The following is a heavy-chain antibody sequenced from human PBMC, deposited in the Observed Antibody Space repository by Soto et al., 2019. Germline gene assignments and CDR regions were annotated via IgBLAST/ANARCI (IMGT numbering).Heavy chain of an antibody. V-gene: IGHV1-46*03. D-gene: IGHD6-6*01. CDR3: TRGLASGDY. Sequence: QVQLVQPGAEVKKPGASVTFSCKASGYIFTNFYIHWVRQAPGQGLEWLGTINPNGGSTNYAQNSQGRVTMTRDTSTSTVYMDLSSLRSEDTAVYYCTRGLASGDYWGQGTLITVSS. CDR1: GYIFTNFY. CDR2: INPNGGST. J-gene: IGHJ4*02.